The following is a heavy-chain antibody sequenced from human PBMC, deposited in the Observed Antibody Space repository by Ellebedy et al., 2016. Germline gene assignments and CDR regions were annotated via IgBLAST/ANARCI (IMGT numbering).Heavy chain of an antibody. V-gene: IGHV4-59*01. CDR1: GGSISSYY. D-gene: IGHD2-8*01. J-gene: IGHJ6*02. CDR3: ARDSNMASYGMDV. Sequence: SETLSLXXTVSGGSISSYYWSWIRQPPGKGLEWIGYIYYSGSTNYNPSLKSRVTISVDTSKNQFSLKLSSVTAADTAVYYCARDSNMASYGMDVWGQGTTVTVSS. CDR2: IYYSGST.